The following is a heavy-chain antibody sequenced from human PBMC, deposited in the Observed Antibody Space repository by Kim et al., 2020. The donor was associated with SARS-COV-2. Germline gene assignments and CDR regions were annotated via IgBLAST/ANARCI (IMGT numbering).Heavy chain of an antibody. Sequence: AQKFQGRVTMTRDTSTSTVYMELSSLRSEDTAVYYCARGPLEGLWDFGYWGQGTLVTVSS. D-gene: IGHD3-16*01. CDR3: ARGPLEGLWDFGY. J-gene: IGHJ4*02. V-gene: IGHV1-46*01.